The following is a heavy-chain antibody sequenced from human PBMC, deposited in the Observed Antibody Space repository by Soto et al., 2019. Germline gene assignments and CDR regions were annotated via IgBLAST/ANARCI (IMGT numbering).Heavy chain of an antibody. D-gene: IGHD2-15*01. CDR2: ISSSSSTI. CDR3: ARDGWYCSGGSCPSSWFDP. CDR1: GFTFSSYS. V-gene: IGHV3-48*01. Sequence: GGSLRLSCAASGFTFSSYSMNWVRQAPGKGLEWVSYISSSSSTIYYADSVKGRFTISRDNAKNSLYLQMNSLRAEDTAVYYCARDGWYCSGGSCPSSWFDPWGQGTLVTVSS. J-gene: IGHJ5*02.